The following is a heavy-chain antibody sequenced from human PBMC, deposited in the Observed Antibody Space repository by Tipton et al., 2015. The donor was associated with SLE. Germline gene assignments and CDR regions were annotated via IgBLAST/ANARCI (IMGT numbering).Heavy chain of an antibody. J-gene: IGHJ5*02. CDR3: ARGPLGGGYSGYDTNWFDP. D-gene: IGHD5-12*01. CDR2: IHYSGTT. V-gene: IGHV4-59*01. Sequence: TLSLTCTVSGDSIGRDYWSWIRQPPGKGLEWIGYIHYSGTTYYNPSLKSRVTISVDTSKNQFSLRVHSVTAADTAIYSCARGPLGGGYSGYDTNWFDPWGQGTLVTVSS. CDR1: GDSIGRDY.